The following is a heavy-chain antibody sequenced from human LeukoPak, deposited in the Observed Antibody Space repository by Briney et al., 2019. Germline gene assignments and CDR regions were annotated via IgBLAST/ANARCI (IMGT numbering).Heavy chain of an antibody. J-gene: IGHJ4*02. CDR1: QFTFGYYT. CDR3: ARNSSSWYYFDY. V-gene: IGHV3-21*01. D-gene: IGHD6-13*01. Sequence: GGSLRLSCAASQFTFGYYTMNWVRQAPGKGLEWVSSISSSGRFTHYGDAVKGRFTISRDNAKNSLYLPMNSLRADDTAVYYCARNSSSWYYFDYWGQGTLVTVSS. CDR2: ISSSGRFT.